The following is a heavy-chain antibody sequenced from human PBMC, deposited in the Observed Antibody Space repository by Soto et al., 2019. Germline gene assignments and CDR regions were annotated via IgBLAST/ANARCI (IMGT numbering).Heavy chain of an antibody. V-gene: IGHV4-39*01. CDR2: IYYSGST. J-gene: IGHJ4*02. CDR1: GGSISSSSYY. Sequence: QLQLQESGPGLVKPSETLSLTCTVSGGSISSSSYYWGWIRQPPGKGLEWIGSIYYSGSTYYNLSLKSRVTISVDTSKNQFSLKLSSVTAADTAVYYCARRGSSSWYGYWGQGTLVTVSS. D-gene: IGHD6-13*01. CDR3: ARRGSSSWYGY.